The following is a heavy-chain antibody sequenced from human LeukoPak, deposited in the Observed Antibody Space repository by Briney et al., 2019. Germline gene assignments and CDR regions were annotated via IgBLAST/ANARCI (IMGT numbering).Heavy chain of an antibody. V-gene: IGHV3-7*01. CDR1: GGSISSSNW. J-gene: IGHJ4*02. Sequence: PSETLSLTCAVSGGSISSSNWWSWVRQAPGKGLEWVANIKQDGSEKYYVDSVKGRFTISRDNAKNSLYLQMNSLRAEDTAVYYCARDRGIGGAGLFDYWGQGTLVTVSS. D-gene: IGHD6-19*01. CDR3: ARDRGIGGAGLFDY. CDR2: IKQDGSEK.